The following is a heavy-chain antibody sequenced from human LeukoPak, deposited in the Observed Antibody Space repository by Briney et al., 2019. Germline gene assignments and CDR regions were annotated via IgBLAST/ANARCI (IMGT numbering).Heavy chain of an antibody. CDR1: GGSISSGSYY. CDR3: ARGNRYGSGSDFDY. Sequence: PSETLSLTCTVSGGSISSGSYYWTWIRQPPGNGLEWIGFIYYSGSTNYNPSLKSRVTMSVDTSKNQFSLKLSSVTAADTAVYYCARGNRYGSGSDFDYWGQGTLVTVSS. V-gene: IGHV4-61*01. CDR2: IYYSGST. J-gene: IGHJ4*02. D-gene: IGHD3-10*01.